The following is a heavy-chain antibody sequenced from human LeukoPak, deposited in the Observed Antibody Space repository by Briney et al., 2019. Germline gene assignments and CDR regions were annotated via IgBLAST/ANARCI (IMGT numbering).Heavy chain of an antibody. V-gene: IGHV3-23*01. CDR2: ISGSGDST. CDR1: GFTFNTYA. D-gene: IGHD2-2*01. Sequence: GGSLRLSCAASGFTFNTYAMSWVRQAPGKGLEWVSAISGSGDSTYYADSVKGRFTISRDNSKNTLYLQMNSLRAEDTAVYYCARIALCSSTSCYSYGMDVWGQGTTVTVSS. CDR3: ARIALCSSTSCYSYGMDV. J-gene: IGHJ6*02.